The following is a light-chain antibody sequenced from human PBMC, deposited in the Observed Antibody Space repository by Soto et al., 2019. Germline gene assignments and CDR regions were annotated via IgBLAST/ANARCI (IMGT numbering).Light chain of an antibody. CDR2: GAS. CDR3: QQYERSPTT. CDR1: QRVSSTY. V-gene: IGKV3-20*01. Sequence: EIVLTQSPGTLSLSPGERATLSCRARQRVSSTYLAWFQQKPGQAPSLLIYGASRRATSIPYRFSGSGSGTDFTLTISRLEPEDFAVYYCQQYERSPTTFGGGTKVEIK. J-gene: IGKJ4*01.